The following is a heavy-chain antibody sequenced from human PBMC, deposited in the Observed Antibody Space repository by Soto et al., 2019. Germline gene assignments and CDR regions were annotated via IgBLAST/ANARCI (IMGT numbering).Heavy chain of an antibody. D-gene: IGHD5-18*01. J-gene: IGHJ4*02. CDR2: IYPGDSDT. V-gene: IGHV5-51*01. CDR1: GYSFTIYW. Sequence: GESLKISCKASGYSFTIYWIGWVRQMPGKGLEWMGIIYPGDSDTRYSPSFQGQVTISADKSISIAYLQWSSLKASDTAIYYCARGNTAMAFDYWGQGTLVTVSS. CDR3: ARGNTAMAFDY.